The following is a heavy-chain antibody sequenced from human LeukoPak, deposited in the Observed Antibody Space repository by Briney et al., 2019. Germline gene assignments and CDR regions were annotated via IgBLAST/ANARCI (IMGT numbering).Heavy chain of an antibody. J-gene: IGHJ6*02. CDR1: GFTFNNHG. V-gene: IGHV3-30*18. CDR3: AKDLAYFDWSNPYGMDV. D-gene: IGHD3-9*01. Sequence: GGSLRLSCAPSGFTFNNHGRHWVRQAPGKALEGAGVISYDGSNQSYADYVKGRFIISRDNSKNTLYLQMNSLRAEDTAVYYCAKDLAYFDWSNPYGMDVWGQGTTVTVSS. CDR2: ISYDGSNQ.